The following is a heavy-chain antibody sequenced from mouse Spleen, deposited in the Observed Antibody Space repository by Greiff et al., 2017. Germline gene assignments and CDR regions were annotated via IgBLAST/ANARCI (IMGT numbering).Heavy chain of an antibody. V-gene: IGHV5-9-1*01. CDR2: ISSGGSYT. Sequence: DVMLVESGGGLVKPGGSLKLSCAASGFTFSSYAMSWVRQTPEKRLEWVATISSGGSYTYYPDSVKGRFTISRDNAKNTLYLQMSSLRSEDTAMYYCAREAWFAYWGQGTLVTVSA. CDR3: AREAWFAY. J-gene: IGHJ3*01. CDR1: GFTFSSYA.